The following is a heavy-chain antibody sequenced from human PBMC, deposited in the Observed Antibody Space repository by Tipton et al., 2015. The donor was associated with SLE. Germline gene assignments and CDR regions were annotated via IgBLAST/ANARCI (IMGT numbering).Heavy chain of an antibody. CDR2: IYYSGST. CDR1: GGSISSSSYY. CDR3: ASSNGYSSGWYGPYSWFDP. Sequence: TLSLTCTVSGGSISSSSYYWGWIRQPPGKGLEWIGSIYYSGSTYYNPSLKSRVTISVDTTKNQFSLKLSSVTAADTAVYYCASSNGYSSGWYGPYSWFDPWGQGTLVTVSS. D-gene: IGHD6-13*01. J-gene: IGHJ5*02. V-gene: IGHV4-39*07.